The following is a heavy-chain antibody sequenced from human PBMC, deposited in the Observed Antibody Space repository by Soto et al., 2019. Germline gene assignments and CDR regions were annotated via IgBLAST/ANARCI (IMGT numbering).Heavy chain of an antibody. V-gene: IGHV4-59*01. CDR1: GGSISSYY. CDR2: IYYSGST. CDR3: ARHLTSPLWFGELYNYYYYGMDV. Sequence: PSETLSLTCTVSGGSISSYYWSWIRQPPGKGLEWIGYIYYSGSTNYNPSLKSRVTISVDTSKNQFSLKLSSVTAADTAVYYCARHLTSPLWFGELYNYYYYGMDVWGQGTTVTVSS. J-gene: IGHJ6*02. D-gene: IGHD3-10*01.